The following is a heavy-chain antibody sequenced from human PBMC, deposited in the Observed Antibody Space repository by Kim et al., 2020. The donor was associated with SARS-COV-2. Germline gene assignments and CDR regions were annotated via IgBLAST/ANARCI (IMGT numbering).Heavy chain of an antibody. CDR3: ATGISGMDV. Sequence: SQTLSLTCAISGDSVSSNSAAWHWIRQSPSRGPEWLGRTYYRSKWSNDYRVSVKSRITINPDTSKNQFSLQLNSVTPEDTAVYYCATGISGMDVWGQGTTVTVSS. J-gene: IGHJ6*02. CDR2: TYYRSKWSN. CDR1: GDSVSSNSAA. V-gene: IGHV6-1*01. D-gene: IGHD5-12*01.